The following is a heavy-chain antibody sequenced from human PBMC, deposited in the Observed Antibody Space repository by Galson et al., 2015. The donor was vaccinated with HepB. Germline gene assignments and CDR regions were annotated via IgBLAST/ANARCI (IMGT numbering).Heavy chain of an antibody. CDR2: MSSSDNTI. D-gene: IGHD3-3*01. CDR1: GFTVNDYY. J-gene: IGHJ4*02. CDR3: ARRGLRWSGSTTYFDY. V-gene: IGHV3-11*01. Sequence: SLRLSCAASGFTVNDYYMNWIRQAPGKGLEWVSYMSSSDNTIYYADSVKGRFTISRDNAKNSLYLQMNSLRAEDTAVYYCARRGLRWSGSTTYFDYWCQGTLVTASS.